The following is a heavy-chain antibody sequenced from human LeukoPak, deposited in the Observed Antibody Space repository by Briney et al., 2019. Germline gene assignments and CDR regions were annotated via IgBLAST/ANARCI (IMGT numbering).Heavy chain of an antibody. V-gene: IGHV1-69*05. CDR2: IIPIFGTA. J-gene: IGHJ6*03. Sequence: SVKVSCKASGGTFSSYAISWVRQAPGQGLEWMGGIIPIFGTANYAQKFQGRVTITTDESTSTAYMELSSLRSEDTAVYYCASSITIFGVVINYYYYMDVWGKGTTVTVSS. CDR1: GGTFSSYA. CDR3: ASSITIFGVVINYYYYMDV. D-gene: IGHD3-3*01.